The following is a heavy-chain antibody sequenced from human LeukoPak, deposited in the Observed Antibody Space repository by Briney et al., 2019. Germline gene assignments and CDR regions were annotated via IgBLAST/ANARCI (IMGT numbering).Heavy chain of an antibody. J-gene: IGHJ4*02. CDR3: ARDQGAIDY. Sequence: GGSLRLSCAASGLTFSSYEMNWVRQAPGKGLEWVSYISNSGSPIYYADSVKGRFTISRDNAKNSLYLQMNSLRAEDTAVYYCARDQGAIDYWGQGTLVTVSS. D-gene: IGHD1-26*01. V-gene: IGHV3-48*03. CDR2: ISNSGSPI. CDR1: GLTFSSYE.